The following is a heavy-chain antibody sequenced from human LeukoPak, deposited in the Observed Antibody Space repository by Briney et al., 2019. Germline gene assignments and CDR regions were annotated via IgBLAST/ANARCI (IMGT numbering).Heavy chain of an antibody. CDR2: IYYSGST. CDR1: GGSISSGGYY. Sequence: SQTLSLTCIVSGGSISSGGYYWSWIRQHPGRGLEWIGYIYYSGSTYYNPSLKSRVTISVHTSKNQSSLKLSSVTAADTAVYYCARERRYYYDSSGNAYFDYWGQGTLVTVSS. V-gene: IGHV4-31*03. CDR3: ARERRYYYDSSGNAYFDY. J-gene: IGHJ4*02. D-gene: IGHD3-22*01.